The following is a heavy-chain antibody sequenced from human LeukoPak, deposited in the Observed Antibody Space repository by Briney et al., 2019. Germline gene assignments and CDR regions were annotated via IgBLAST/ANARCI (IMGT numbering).Heavy chain of an antibody. Sequence: GGSLRLSCTPSGFTFGDDTMSWFRQAPGKGLEWVGFIRSKVHGGTAEYAASVKGRFTLSRDDSKSIAYLEMNSLKIEDTAVYYCSREPKGRWLQFDYWGQGTLVTVSS. D-gene: IGHD5-24*01. CDR1: GFTFGDDT. CDR3: SREPKGRWLQFDY. J-gene: IGHJ4*02. V-gene: IGHV3-49*03. CDR2: IRSKVHGGTA.